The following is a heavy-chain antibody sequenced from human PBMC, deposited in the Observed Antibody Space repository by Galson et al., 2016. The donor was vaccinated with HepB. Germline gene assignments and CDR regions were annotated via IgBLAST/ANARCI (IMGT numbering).Heavy chain of an antibody. J-gene: IGHJ3*02. CDR3: AREGYSSGHCGAFDI. CDR2: IGSGGFQ. CDR1: GFVFNNYP. D-gene: IGHD6-19*01. Sequence: SLRLSCAASGFVFNNYPMTWVRQAPGKGLEWVSTIGSGGFQHYADSVKGRFTVSRDNSRNTLYLQMDSLTADDTALYFCAREGYSSGHCGAFDIWGRGTVVAGSS. V-gene: IGHV3-23*01.